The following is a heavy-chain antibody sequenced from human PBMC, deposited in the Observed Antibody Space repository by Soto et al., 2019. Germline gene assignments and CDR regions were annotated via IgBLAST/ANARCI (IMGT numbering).Heavy chain of an antibody. V-gene: IGHV1-18*04. J-gene: IGHJ4*02. Sequence: ASVKVSCKASGYTFTSYGISWVRQAPGQGLEWMGWISAYNGNTNYAQKLQGRVTMTTDTSTSTAYMELRSLRSDDTAVYYCARVPDSSGYLPRGYWGQGTLVTVSS. CDR3: ARVPDSSGYLPRGY. CDR1: GYTFTSYG. CDR2: ISAYNGNT. D-gene: IGHD3-22*01.